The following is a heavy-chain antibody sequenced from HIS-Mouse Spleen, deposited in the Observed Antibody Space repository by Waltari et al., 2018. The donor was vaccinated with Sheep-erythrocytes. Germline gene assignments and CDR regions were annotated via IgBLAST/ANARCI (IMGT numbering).Heavy chain of an antibody. Sequence: EVQLVEAGVGLVKPGVSLKLPCALPGFPSGNGWRSWVRQATGKGLEWVGRIKSKTDGGTTDYAAPVKGRFTISRDDSKNTLYLQMNSLKTEDTAVYYCTTGPWSITGTFDYWGQGTLVTVSS. CDR1: GFPSGNGW. J-gene: IGHJ4*02. CDR3: TTGPWSITGTFDY. D-gene: IGHD1-7*01. CDR2: IKSKTDGGTT. V-gene: IGHV3-15*01.